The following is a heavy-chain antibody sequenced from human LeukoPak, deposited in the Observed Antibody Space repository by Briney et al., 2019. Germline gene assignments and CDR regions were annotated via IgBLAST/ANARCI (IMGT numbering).Heavy chain of an antibody. CDR3: ARDAPPRELGY. Sequence: ASVKVSCKASGYTFTSYYMHWVRQAPGQGLEWMGIINPSGGSTSYAQKLQGRVTMTTDTSTSTAYMELRSLRSDDTAVYYCARDAPPRELGYWGQGTLVTVSS. CDR1: GYTFTSYY. CDR2: INPSGGST. D-gene: IGHD3-10*01. V-gene: IGHV1-46*01. J-gene: IGHJ4*02.